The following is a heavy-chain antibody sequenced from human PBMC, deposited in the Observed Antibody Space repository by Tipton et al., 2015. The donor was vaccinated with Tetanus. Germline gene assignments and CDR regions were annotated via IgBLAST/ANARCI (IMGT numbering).Heavy chain of an antibody. D-gene: IGHD1-26*01. CDR3: AREALVGERGYFDY. J-gene: IGHJ4*02. CDR2: ISYDGSNK. CDR1: GFTFSSYA. Sequence: SLRLSCAASGFTFSSYAMHWVRQAPGKGLEWVAVISYDGSNKYYADSVKGRFTISRDNSKNTLYLQMNSLRAEDTAVYYCAREALVGERGYFDYWGQGTLVTVSS. V-gene: IGHV3-30*04.